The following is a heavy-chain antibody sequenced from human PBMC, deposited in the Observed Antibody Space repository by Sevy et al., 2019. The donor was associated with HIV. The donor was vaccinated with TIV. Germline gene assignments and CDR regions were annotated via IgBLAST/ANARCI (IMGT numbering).Heavy chain of an antibody. V-gene: IGHV3-48*03. Sequence: QLGGSLRLSCAASGFTFSSYEMNWVRQAPGKGLEWVSYISSSGSTIYYADSVKGRFTISRDNAKNSLYLQMNSLRAEDTAVYYCARVSGYSYGFSVFYYYYGMDVWGQGTTVTVSS. J-gene: IGHJ6*02. CDR3: ARVSGYSYGFSVFYYYYGMDV. CDR1: GFTFSSYE. CDR2: ISSSGSTI. D-gene: IGHD5-18*01.